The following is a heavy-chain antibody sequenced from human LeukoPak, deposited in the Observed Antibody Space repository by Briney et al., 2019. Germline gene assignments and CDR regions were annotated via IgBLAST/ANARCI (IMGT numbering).Heavy chain of an antibody. D-gene: IGHD3-3*01. J-gene: IGHJ4*02. Sequence: QPGGSLRLSCAASGFTFSSYGMHWVRQAPGKGLEWVAVISYDGSNKYYADSVKGRFTISRDNSKNTLYLQMNSLRAEDTAVYYCAKERTYYDFWSGYFDYWGQGTLVTVSS. V-gene: IGHV3-30*18. CDR3: AKERTYYDFWSGYFDY. CDR1: GFTFSSYG. CDR2: ISYDGSNK.